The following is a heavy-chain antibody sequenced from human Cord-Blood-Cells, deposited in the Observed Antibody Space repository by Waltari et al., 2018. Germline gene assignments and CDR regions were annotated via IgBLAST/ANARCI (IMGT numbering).Heavy chain of an antibody. CDR3: ARDYYDSSGYSYFDY. CDR2: ISYDGSNK. D-gene: IGHD3-22*01. CDR1: GLTFSSYA. Sequence: SCAASGLTFSSYAMHWLRQAPGKGLEWVAVISYDGSNKYYADSLKGRFTISRDNSKNTLYLQMNSLRAEDTAVYYCARDYYDSSGYSYFDYWGQGTLVTVSS. J-gene: IGHJ4*02. V-gene: IGHV3-30-3*01.